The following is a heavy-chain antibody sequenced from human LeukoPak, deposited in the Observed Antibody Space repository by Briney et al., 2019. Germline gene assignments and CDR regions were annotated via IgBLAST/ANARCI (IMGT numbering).Heavy chain of an antibody. J-gene: IGHJ4*02. CDR1: GFTFINYE. D-gene: IGHD6-19*01. CDR2: ISSSSGVTI. Sequence: PGGSLRLSCAASGFTFINYEMNWVRQAPGKGLEWLSYISSSSGVTIYYADSVKGRFTISRDNAKNSLYLQMNTMRAEDTAVYYCARFTIGWYYFDYWGQGTLVTVSS. V-gene: IGHV3-48*03. CDR3: ARFTIGWYYFDY.